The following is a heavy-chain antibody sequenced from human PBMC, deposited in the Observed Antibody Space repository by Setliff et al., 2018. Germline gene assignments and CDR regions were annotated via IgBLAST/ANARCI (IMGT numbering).Heavy chain of an antibody. D-gene: IGHD3-10*01. J-gene: IGHJ6*03. CDR1: GGSISSGNYY. Sequence: PSETLSLTCRVSGGSISSGNYYWGLIRQPPGKGLEWVVTIYYSGSTYSNPSLKSRLIISVDAPDNQFSVKLSSVTAADTAVYYCARHKSNGSGSYPSLYMDVWGKGIMVTVSS. CDR2: IYYSGST. V-gene: IGHV4-39*01. CDR3: ARHKSNGSGSYPSLYMDV.